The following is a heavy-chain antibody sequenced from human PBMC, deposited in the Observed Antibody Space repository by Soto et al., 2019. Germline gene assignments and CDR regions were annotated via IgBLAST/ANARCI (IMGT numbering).Heavy chain of an antibody. V-gene: IGHV4-34*01. CDR2: INHSGST. J-gene: IGHJ4*02. CDR1: GGSFSGYY. CDR3: ARGFTTKVIDY. D-gene: IGHD5-18*01. Sequence: PSETLSLTCAVYGGSFSGYYWSWIRQPPGKGLEWIGEINHSGSTNYNPSLKSRVTISVDTSKNQFSLKLSSVTAADTAVYYCARGFTTKVIDYWGQGTLVTVSS.